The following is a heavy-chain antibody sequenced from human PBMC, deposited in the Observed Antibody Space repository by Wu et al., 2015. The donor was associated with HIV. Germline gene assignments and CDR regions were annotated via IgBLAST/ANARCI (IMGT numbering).Heavy chain of an antibody. CDR1: GYTFTFYD. V-gene: IGHV1-8*01. Sequence: QVQLVQSGAEVKKPGASVKVSCKASGYTFTFYDINWVRQATGQGLEWMGWMNPNSGNTGYAQKFQGSITMTRNTSIRTAYMELSSLRSEDTAIYYCARQRAYTSGWYIYDYWGQGTTGHRLL. D-gene: IGHD6-19*01. CDR3: ARQRAYTSGWYIYDY. CDR2: MNPNSGNT. J-gene: IGHJ4*02.